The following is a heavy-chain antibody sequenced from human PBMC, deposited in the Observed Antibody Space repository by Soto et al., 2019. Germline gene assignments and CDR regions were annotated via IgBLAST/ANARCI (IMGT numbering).Heavy chain of an antibody. CDR1: GGSISSSSYY. V-gene: IGHV4-39*01. CDR3: ASNLEYYYDSSGYSQFDY. J-gene: IGHJ4*02. CDR2: IYYSGST. Sequence: ETLSLACTVSGGSISSSSYYWGWIRQPPGKGLEWIGSIYYSGSTYYNPSLKSRVTISVDTSKNQFSLKLSSVTAADTAVYYCASNLEYYYDSSGYSQFDYWGQGTLVTVSS. D-gene: IGHD3-22*01.